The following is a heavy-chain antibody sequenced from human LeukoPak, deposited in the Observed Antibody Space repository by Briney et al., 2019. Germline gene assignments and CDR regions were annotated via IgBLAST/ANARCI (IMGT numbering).Heavy chain of an antibody. J-gene: IGHJ4*02. CDR1: GFAFNIYA. CDR2: ISGSSGSA. D-gene: IGHD5-12*01. Sequence: GGSLRLSCAASGFAFNIYAMGWVRQAPGKGLEWVSGISGSSGSAYYASSVRGRFTISRDNSKNTLYLHMNSLRAEDTAIYYCAKDDIGYLNYFDYWGQGTLVTVSS. CDR3: AKDDIGYLNYFDY. V-gene: IGHV3-23*01.